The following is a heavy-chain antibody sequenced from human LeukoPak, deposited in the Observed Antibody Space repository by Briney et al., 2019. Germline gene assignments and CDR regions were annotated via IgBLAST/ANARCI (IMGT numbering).Heavy chain of an antibody. J-gene: IGHJ3*02. V-gene: IGHV4-61*02. Sequence: PSETLSFTSTVSGCSISSGSYYWRWIRQPAGKVLEWIGRICTSGSTHYNQSLKTRVTISVDTSKNQYSLKLSSVTAADTAVYYCATPPAGYDPDLGAFDIWGQGTMVTVSS. CDR1: GCSISSGSYY. CDR3: ATPPAGYDPDLGAFDI. D-gene: IGHD1-14*01. CDR2: ICTSGST.